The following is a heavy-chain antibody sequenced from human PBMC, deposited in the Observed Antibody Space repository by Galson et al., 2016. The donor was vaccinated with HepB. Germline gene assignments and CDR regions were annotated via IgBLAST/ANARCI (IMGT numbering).Heavy chain of an antibody. D-gene: IGHD6-13*01. J-gene: IGHJ5*02. V-gene: IGHV3-66*01. CDR3: AREGVAAAGGRGYNWFDP. Sequence: SLRLSCAASGFTVSSNYMSWVRQAPGKGLEWVSVIYSGGSTYYADSAKGGFTISRDNSKNTLYLQMNSLRAEDTAVYYCAREGVAAAGGRGYNWFDPWGQGTLVTVSS. CDR2: IYSGGST. CDR1: GFTVSSNY.